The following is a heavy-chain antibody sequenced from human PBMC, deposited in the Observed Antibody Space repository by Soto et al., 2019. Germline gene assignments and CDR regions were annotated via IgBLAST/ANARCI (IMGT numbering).Heavy chain of an antibody. J-gene: IGHJ2*01. V-gene: IGHV3-23*01. D-gene: IGHD2-15*01. Sequence: EVQLLESGGGLVQPGGSLRLSCAASGFTFSSYAMSWVRKAPGKGLEWVSAISGSGGSTYYADSVKGRFTISRDNSKNTLYLQMNSLRAEDTAVYYCAKGRYCSGGSCYSYWYFDLWGRGTLVTVSS. CDR1: GFTFSSYA. CDR2: ISGSGGST. CDR3: AKGRYCSGGSCYSYWYFDL.